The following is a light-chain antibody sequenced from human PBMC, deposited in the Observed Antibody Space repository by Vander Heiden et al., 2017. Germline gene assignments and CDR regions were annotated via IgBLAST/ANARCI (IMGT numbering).Light chain of an antibody. CDR3: QSYDSSVSAWV. CDR1: SSNIGADYG. J-gene: IGLJ2*01. Sequence: QSVLTQPPSVSGAPGQRVTISCTGNSSNIGADYGVHWYQHLPGTAPTVLIYGKTNRPSGVPDRFSGSKSGTSASLAITGLLTEDEAIYYCQSYDSSVSAWVFGGGTKLSVL. V-gene: IGLV1-40*01. CDR2: GKT.